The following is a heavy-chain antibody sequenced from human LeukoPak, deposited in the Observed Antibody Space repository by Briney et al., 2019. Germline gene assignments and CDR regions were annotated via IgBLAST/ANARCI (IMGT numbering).Heavy chain of an antibody. CDR2: INWNGGST. V-gene: IGHV3-20*04. CDR3: ATTIVVVPATNKGVDY. D-gene: IGHD2-2*01. Sequence: GGSLRLSCAHSGFTFDEYGMSWVRQAPGKGLGRVSGINWNGGSTGYADSVKGRFTISRDNAKNSLYLQMNSLRAEDTALYYCATTIVVVPATNKGVDYWGQGTLVTVSS. J-gene: IGHJ4*02. CDR1: GFTFDEYG.